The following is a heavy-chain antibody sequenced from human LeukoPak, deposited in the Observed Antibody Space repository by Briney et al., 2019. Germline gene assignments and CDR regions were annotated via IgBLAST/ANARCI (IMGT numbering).Heavy chain of an antibody. V-gene: IGHV3-23*01. CDR1: GFTFRNYG. CDR2: TIGTGDSK. CDR3: ASLYNDYGDY. Sequence: GGSLRLSCAPSGFTFRNYGMSWVRQAPGKGLEWVSGTIGTGDSKFYADPVKGRFTISRDNSRNTLYLHMNSLRVDDTAVYYCASLYNDYGDYWGQGALVTVSS. J-gene: IGHJ4*02. D-gene: IGHD5-24*01.